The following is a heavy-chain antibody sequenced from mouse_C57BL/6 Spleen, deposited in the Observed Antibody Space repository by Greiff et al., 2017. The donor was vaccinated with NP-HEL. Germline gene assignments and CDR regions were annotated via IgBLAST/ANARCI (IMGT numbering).Heavy chain of an antibody. D-gene: IGHD2-3*01. CDR1: GYAFSSSW. CDR2: IYPGDGDT. J-gene: IGHJ4*01. V-gene: IGHV1-82*01. Sequence: VQLQQSGPELVKPGASVKISCKASGYAFSSSWMNWVKQRPGKGLEWIGRIYPGDGDTNYNGKFKGKATLTADKSSSTAYMQLSSLTSEDSAVYFCARSDYDGYYVGAMDYWGQGTSVTVSS. CDR3: ARSDYDGYYVGAMDY.